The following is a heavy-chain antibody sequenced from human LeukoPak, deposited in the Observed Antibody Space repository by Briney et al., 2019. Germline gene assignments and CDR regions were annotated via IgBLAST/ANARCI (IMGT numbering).Heavy chain of an antibody. CDR2: ISSSSRYI. V-gene: IGHV3-21*01. D-gene: IGHD5-12*01. J-gene: IGHJ4*02. Sequence: GGSLRLSCAGSGFTFSSYYMNWVRQAPGKGLEWVSSISSSSRYIYYEDSVKGRSTISRDNSKNSLYLQMNSLRAEDTAVYFCAREREYSGYDMGYWGQGTLVTVSS. CDR1: GFTFSSYY. CDR3: AREREYSGYDMGY.